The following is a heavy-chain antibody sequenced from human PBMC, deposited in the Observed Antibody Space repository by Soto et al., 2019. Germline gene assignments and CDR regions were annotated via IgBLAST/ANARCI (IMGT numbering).Heavy chain of an antibody. CDR3: ARDSYGGNLSRRGYYYYGMEV. V-gene: IGHV3-21*01. Sequence: GWSLRLSCVVSGFTFSSYAMSWVRQAPGKGLEWVSSISSSSSYIYYADSVKGRFTISRDKAKNSLYLQMNSLRAEDTAVYYCARDSYGGNLSRRGYYYYGMEVWGQGTKVTVSS. D-gene: IGHD4-17*01. J-gene: IGHJ6*02. CDR1: GFTFSSYA. CDR2: ISSSSSYI.